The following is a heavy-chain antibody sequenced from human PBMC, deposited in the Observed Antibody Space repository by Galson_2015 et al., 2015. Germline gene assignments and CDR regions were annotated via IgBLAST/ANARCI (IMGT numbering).Heavy chain of an antibody. D-gene: IGHD1-1*01. CDR3: ARIRGSGTTYYYGMDV. Sequence: LIDWDDDKYYSTSLKTRLTISKDTSKNQVVLTMTNMDPVDTATYYCARIRGSGTTYYYGMDVWGQGTLVTVFS. J-gene: IGHJ6*02. CDR2: IDWDDDK. V-gene: IGHV2-70*01.